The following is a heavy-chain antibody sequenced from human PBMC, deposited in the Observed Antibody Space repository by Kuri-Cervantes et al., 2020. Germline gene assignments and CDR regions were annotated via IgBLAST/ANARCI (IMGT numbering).Heavy chain of an antibody. J-gene: IGHJ3*02. CDR1: GFTFSSYG. V-gene: IGHV3-23*01. Sequence: GESLKISCAASGFTFSSYGMHWVRQAPGKGLEWVSAISESGGTTYYADSVKGRFTISRDNSKITLYLQMNRLRAEDTAVYYCAKYPTGIYAFTIWGQGTLVTVSS. CDR3: AKYPTGIYAFTI. D-gene: IGHD3-10*01. CDR2: ISESGGTT.